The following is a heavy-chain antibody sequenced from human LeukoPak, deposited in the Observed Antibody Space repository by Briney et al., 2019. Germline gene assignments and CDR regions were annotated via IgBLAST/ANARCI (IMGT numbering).Heavy chain of an antibody. Sequence: GGSLRLSCAASGFTFSAYTMNWVRQAPGKGLEWVSSISSGNSYIFYADSVKGRFTISRDNTRSSLYLQMNSLRVEDTAVYYCARDRAPDFWSGYHADAFDIWGQGTEVTVSS. CDR3: ARDRAPDFWSGYHADAFDI. D-gene: IGHD3-3*01. V-gene: IGHV3-21*01. CDR1: GFTFSAYT. J-gene: IGHJ3*02. CDR2: ISSGNSYI.